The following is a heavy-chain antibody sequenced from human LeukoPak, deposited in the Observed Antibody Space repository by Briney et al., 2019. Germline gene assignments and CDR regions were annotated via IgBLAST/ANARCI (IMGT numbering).Heavy chain of an antibody. CDR3: VRRDTGWNYFDY. D-gene: IGHD6-19*01. Sequence: ASETLSLTCAGSGGSINSHYWGWIRQPPGKGLQWIGDIYYTGKINYNPSLKSRVTITLDTSKDHLSLNLTSVLAADTAIYYCVRRDTGWNYFDYWGQGILVTVSS. J-gene: IGHJ4*02. CDR1: GGSINSHY. CDR2: IYYTGKI. V-gene: IGHV4-59*08.